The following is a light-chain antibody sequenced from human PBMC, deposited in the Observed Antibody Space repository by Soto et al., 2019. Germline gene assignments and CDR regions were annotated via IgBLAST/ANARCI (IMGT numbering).Light chain of an antibody. J-gene: IGKJ2*01. CDR1: QSIAWNT. CDR2: QTS. CDR3: HHYGSTPYI. V-gene: IGKV3-20*01. Sequence: IVLTQSPGTLSLSPGERVSLSCRASQSIAWNTLAWFQQKPGQAPRLLIYQTSARAASIPDRFSGSGSGTDFTLAISRLEPEDFAVFYCHHYGSTPYIFGQGTKLELK.